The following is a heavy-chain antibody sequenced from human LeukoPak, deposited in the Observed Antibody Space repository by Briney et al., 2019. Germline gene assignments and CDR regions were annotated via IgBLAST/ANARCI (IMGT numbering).Heavy chain of an antibody. CDR2: INHSGST. D-gene: IGHD6-19*01. CDR1: GGSVSGYY. Sequence: SETQSLTCAVYGGSVSGYYWSWIRQPPGKGLEWIGEINHSGSTNYNPSLKSRVTISVDTSKNQFSLKLSSVTAADTAVYYCARSPLTVAGDYWGQGTLVTVSS. V-gene: IGHV4-34*01. CDR3: ARSPLTVAGDY. J-gene: IGHJ4*02.